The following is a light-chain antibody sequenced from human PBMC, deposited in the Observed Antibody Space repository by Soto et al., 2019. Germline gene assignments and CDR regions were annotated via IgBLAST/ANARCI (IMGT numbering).Light chain of an antibody. CDR3: QHRSNLPLT. CDR1: QSVSND. Sequence: EIVLTQSPATLSLSPGERDPLSCRASQSVSNDFAWYQQKPGQAPRLLIYDASNRATGLPARFSGSGSGTDFNLTIISLEPEDFAGDYCQHRSNLPLTFGGGTKLDIK. CDR2: DAS. V-gene: IGKV3-11*01. J-gene: IGKJ4*01.